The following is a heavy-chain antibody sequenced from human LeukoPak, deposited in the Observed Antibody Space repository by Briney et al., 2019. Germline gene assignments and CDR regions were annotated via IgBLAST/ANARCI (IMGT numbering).Heavy chain of an antibody. J-gene: IGHJ4*02. CDR2: LSGNVHNP. CDR3: AKDTYGRFDF. D-gene: IGHD3-10*01. CDR1: GSTFTNYG. V-gene: IGHV3-23*01. Sequence: GGTLRLSCEASGSTFTNYGMAWVRQAPGKGLEWVSGLSGNVHNPYYADSVKGRFIISRDNSKNTLYLQMNSLRAEDTATYFCAKDTYGRFDFWGPGTLVTVSS.